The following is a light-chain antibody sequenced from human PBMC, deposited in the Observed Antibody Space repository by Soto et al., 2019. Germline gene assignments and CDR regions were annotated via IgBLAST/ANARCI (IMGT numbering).Light chain of an antibody. V-gene: IGLV2-14*03. CDR3: SSYTSSTLGV. J-gene: IGLJ1*01. Sequence: QSALTQPASVSGSPGQSITISCTRTSSDIGGFNFVSWYQQHPGKAPKVMIYDVSNRPSGVSSRFSGSKSGNTASLTISGLQTEDEADYYCSSYTSSTLGVFGTGTKLTVL. CDR2: DVS. CDR1: SSDIGGFNF.